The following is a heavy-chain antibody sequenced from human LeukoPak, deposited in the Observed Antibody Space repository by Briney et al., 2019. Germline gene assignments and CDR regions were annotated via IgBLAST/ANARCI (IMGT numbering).Heavy chain of an antibody. CDR3: ARGCTNSVCYDHYYYMDV. J-gene: IGHJ6*03. CDR2: ISSISSYI. V-gene: IGHV3-21*01. Sequence: PGGSLRLSCAGSGFTFSSYSMNWVRQAPGKGLEWVSSISSISSYIYYADSVKRRFTISRDNANNSLYLQMNSLRAEDTAVYYCARGCTNSVCYDHYYYMDVWGKGTTVTVSS. D-gene: IGHD2-8*01. CDR1: GFTFSSYS.